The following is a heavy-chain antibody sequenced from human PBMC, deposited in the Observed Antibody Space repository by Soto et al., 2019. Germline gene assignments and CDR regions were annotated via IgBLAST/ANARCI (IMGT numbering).Heavy chain of an antibody. D-gene: IGHD4-4*01. Sequence: PSEILSLTCTVSGGSISGFYWSWIRQPPGKGPEWVGYIYSSGRSNSNPSLKSRVTISVDTSKMQFSLKLYSVTAADTAVYFCAASRGTTWDYFDYWGRGILVTVSS. V-gene: IGHV4-59*01. CDR2: IYSSGRS. J-gene: IGHJ4*02. CDR1: GGSISGFY. CDR3: AASRGTTWDYFDY.